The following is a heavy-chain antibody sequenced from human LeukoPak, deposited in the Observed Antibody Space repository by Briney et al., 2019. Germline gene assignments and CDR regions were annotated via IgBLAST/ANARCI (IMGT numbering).Heavy chain of an antibody. Sequence: GGSLRLSCAASGFTFSSYGMHWVRQAPGMGLEWVAFIRYDGGNTYYADSVKGRFTISRDNSKNTLHLQMNSLNDEDTAVYYCAKDEVVPGYYYTDVWGRGTTVIISS. V-gene: IGHV3-30*02. CDR2: IRYDGGNT. J-gene: IGHJ6*03. D-gene: IGHD2-2*01. CDR1: GFTFSSYG. CDR3: AKDEVVPGYYYTDV.